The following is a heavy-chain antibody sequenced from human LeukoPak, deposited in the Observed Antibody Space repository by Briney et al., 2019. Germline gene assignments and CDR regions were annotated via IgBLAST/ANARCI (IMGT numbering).Heavy chain of an antibody. CDR3: AKESGALGAPLYDY. J-gene: IGHJ4*02. CDR2: IYSGGST. D-gene: IGHD4/OR15-4a*01. Sequence: PPGGSLRLSCAASGFTVSSNYMSWVRQAPGKGLEWVSVIYSGGSTYYADSVKGRFTISRDNSKNMLYLQMNSLRAEDTAVYYCAKESGALGAPLYDYWGQGILVTGSS. CDR1: GFTVSSNY. V-gene: IGHV3-53*01.